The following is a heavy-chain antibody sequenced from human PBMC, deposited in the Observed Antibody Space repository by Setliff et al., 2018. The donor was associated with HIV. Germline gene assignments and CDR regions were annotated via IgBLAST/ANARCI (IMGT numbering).Heavy chain of an antibody. CDR3: ARGESAAAGTGVWDY. V-gene: IGHV1-46*01. D-gene: IGHD6-13*01. CDR2: INPNGGST. CDR1: GYTFTSHY. J-gene: IGHJ4*02. Sequence: ASVKGPCKASGYTFTSHYIHWVRQAPGQGLEWMGIINPNGGSTTYAQKFQGRVTMTRDTSTSTVYMELSSLRSEDTAMYYCARGESAAAGTGVWDYWGQGTLVTVSS.